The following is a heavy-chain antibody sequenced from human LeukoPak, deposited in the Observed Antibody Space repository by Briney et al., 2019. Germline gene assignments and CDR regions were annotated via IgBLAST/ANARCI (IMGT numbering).Heavy chain of an antibody. V-gene: IGHV7-4-1*02. D-gene: IGHD5-18*01. CDR2: INTNTGNP. Sequence: ASVKVSCKTSGYTFISYAMNWVRQAPGQGLEWMGWINTNTGNPTYAQGFTGRYVFSLDTSVSTAYLQISGLKADDTAVYYCGRDPKLGIRGYTYGYIDYWGQGTLVTVSS. CDR3: GRDPKLGIRGYTYGYIDY. J-gene: IGHJ4*02. CDR1: GYTFISYA.